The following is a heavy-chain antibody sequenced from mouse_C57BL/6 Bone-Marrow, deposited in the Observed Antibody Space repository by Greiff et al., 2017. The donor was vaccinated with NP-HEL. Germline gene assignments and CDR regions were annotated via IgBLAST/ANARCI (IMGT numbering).Heavy chain of an antibody. J-gene: IGHJ1*03. D-gene: IGHD1-1*01. Sequence: VQLQQSGAELARPGASVKLSCKASGYTFTSYGISWVKQRTGQGLEWIGEIYPRSGNTYYNEKVKGKATLTADKSSSTAYMELRSLTSEDSAVYFCARDYGSSWDWYFDVWGTGTTVTVSS. CDR2: IYPRSGNT. V-gene: IGHV1-81*01. CDR3: ARDYGSSWDWYFDV. CDR1: GYTFTSYG.